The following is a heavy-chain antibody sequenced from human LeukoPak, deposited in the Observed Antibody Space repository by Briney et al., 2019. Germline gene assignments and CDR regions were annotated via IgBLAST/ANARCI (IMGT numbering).Heavy chain of an antibody. V-gene: IGHV3-21*04. D-gene: IGHD3-10*01. J-gene: IGHJ3*02. CDR3: AKDRDTMVRGVRFGAFDI. CDR2: ISSSSSYI. CDR1: GFTFSSYS. Sequence: PGGSLRLSCAASGFTFSSYSMNWVRQAPGKGLEWVSSISSSSSYIYYADSVKGRFTISRDNSKNTLYLQMNSLRAEDTAVYYCAKDRDTMVRGVRFGAFDIWGQGTMVTVSS.